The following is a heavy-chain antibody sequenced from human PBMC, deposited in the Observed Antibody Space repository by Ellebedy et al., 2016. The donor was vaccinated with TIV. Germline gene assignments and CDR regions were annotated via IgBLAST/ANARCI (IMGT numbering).Heavy chain of an antibody. V-gene: IGHV5-51*01. Sequence: GESLKISXKGSGYIFSTYWIAWVRHMPGKGLEWMGMIFPGNSDTRYSPSFQGQFIISADRSLNTAYLQWTSLKASDTAMYFCARGVNGATTADYWGQGALVTVSS. D-gene: IGHD3-10*01. CDR2: IFPGNSDT. J-gene: IGHJ4*02. CDR3: ARGVNGATTADY. CDR1: GYIFSTYW.